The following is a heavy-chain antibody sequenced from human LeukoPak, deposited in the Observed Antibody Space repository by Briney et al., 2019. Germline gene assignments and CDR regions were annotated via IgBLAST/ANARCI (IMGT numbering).Heavy chain of an antibody. J-gene: IGHJ5*02. CDR2: IYYSGST. CDR3: ARGPLLQWLVLDNWFDP. V-gene: IGHV4-38-2*02. D-gene: IGHD6-19*01. Sequence: KPSETLSLTCTVSGYSISSGHYWGWIRQPPGKGLEWIGYIYYSGSTNYNPSLKSRVTISVDTSKNQFSLKLSSVTAADTAVYYCARGPLLQWLVLDNWFDPWGQGTLVTVSS. CDR1: GYSISSGHY.